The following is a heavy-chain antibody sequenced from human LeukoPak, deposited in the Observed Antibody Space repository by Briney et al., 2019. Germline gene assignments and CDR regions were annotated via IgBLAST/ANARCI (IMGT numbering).Heavy chain of an antibody. D-gene: IGHD3-10*01. V-gene: IGHV1-69*05. J-gene: IGHJ3*02. CDR3: AREITAIRGSRDAFNI. CDR1: GGTFGSYG. CDR2: ITPMFGAP. Sequence: ASVKVSCKASGGTFGSYGISWLRQAPGQGLEWMGGITPMFGAPKYAQKFQDRVAITTDVSTSTAYMELSRLRSEDTAVYYCAREITAIRGSRDAFNIWGQGTMVTVSS.